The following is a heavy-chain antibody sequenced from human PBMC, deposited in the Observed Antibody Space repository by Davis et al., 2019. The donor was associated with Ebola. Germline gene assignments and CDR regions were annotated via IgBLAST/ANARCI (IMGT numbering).Heavy chain of an antibody. J-gene: IGHJ3*02. D-gene: IGHD5-24*01. V-gene: IGHV1-69*13. CDR2: IIPIFGTA. Sequence: SAVHVSCKASVCTFSSYAIIGVRQAPAQGREWMGGIIPIFGTANYAQKFQGRVTITADESTSTAYMELSSLRSEDTAVYYCARDTGVKGVEMATMGAFDIWGQGTMVTVSS. CDR3: ARDTGVKGVEMATMGAFDI. CDR1: VCTFSSYA.